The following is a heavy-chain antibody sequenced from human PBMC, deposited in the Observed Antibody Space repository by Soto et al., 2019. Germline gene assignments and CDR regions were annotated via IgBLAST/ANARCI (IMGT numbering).Heavy chain of an antibody. Sequence: ASVKVSCKASGYTFTSYATHWVRQAPGQRLEWMGWINAGNGNTKYSQKFQGRVTITRDTSASTAYMELSSLRSEDTAVYYCARDHYDFWSGAYYYYGMDVWGQGTTVTV. D-gene: IGHD3-3*01. J-gene: IGHJ6*02. CDR1: GYTFTSYA. CDR2: INAGNGNT. V-gene: IGHV1-3*01. CDR3: ARDHYDFWSGAYYYYGMDV.